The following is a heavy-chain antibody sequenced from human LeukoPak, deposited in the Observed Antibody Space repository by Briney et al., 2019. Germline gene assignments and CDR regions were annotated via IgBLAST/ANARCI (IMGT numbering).Heavy chain of an antibody. CDR1: GFIFRGYW. V-gene: IGHV3-74*01. CDR3: ARDINYYDSSGYYKDY. D-gene: IGHD3-22*01. Sequence: GGSLRLPCAASGFIFRGYWMHWAGQAPGRGWVGVSGINRDGSSTSYADSVKGRFTVSRDNAKNTLYLQMNSLRAEDTAVYYCARDINYYDSSGYYKDYWGQGTLVTVSS. J-gene: IGHJ4*02. CDR2: INRDGSST.